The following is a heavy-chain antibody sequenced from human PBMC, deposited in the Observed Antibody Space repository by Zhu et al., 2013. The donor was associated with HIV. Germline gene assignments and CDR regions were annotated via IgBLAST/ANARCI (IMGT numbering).Heavy chain of an antibody. D-gene: IGHD6-13*01. J-gene: IGHJ3*02. CDR2: INHSGST. Sequence: QVQLQQWGAGLLKPSETLSLTCAVYGGSFSGYYWSWIRQPPGKGLEWIGEINHSGSTNYNPSLKSRVTISVDTSKNQFSLKLSSVTAADTAVYYCATSSWYSDDAFDIWGQGTMVTVSS. CDR1: GGSFSGYY. V-gene: IGHV4-34*01. CDR3: ATSSWYSDDAFDI.